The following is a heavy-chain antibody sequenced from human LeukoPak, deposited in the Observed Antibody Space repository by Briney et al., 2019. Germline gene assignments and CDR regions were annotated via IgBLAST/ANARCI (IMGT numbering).Heavy chain of an antibody. D-gene: IGHD2-2*01. J-gene: IGHJ6*03. CDR1: GGSFSGYY. CDR3: ARQTPGYCSSTSCYALHYYYYYMDV. V-gene: IGHV4-34*01. CDR2: INHSGST. Sequence: SETLSLTCAVYGGSFSGYYWGWIRQPPGKGLEWIGEINHSGSTNYNPSLKSRVTISVDTSKNQFSLKLSSVTAADTAVYYCARQTPGYCSSTSCYALHYYYYYMDVWGKGTTVTISS.